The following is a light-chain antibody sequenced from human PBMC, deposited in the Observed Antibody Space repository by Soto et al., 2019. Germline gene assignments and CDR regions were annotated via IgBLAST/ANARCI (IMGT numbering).Light chain of an antibody. Sequence: DIQMTQSPSSLSASVGDRVTITCQASQYISNYLNWYQQKPGKAPKLLIYAASSLQSGVPSRFSGSGSGTDFALTISSLQPEDFATYYCQQTYNTPWTFGQGTKVDIK. CDR1: QYISNY. J-gene: IGKJ1*01. CDR2: AAS. V-gene: IGKV1-39*01. CDR3: QQTYNTPWT.